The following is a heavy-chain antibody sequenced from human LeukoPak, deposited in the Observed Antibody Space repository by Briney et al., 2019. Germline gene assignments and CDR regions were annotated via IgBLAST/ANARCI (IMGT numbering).Heavy chain of an antibody. CDR1: GFTFSDYY. CDR3: ARGRLAWYLGWFDP. V-gene: IGHV3-11*01. D-gene: IGHD3/OR15-3a*01. CDR2: ISSSGSTI. Sequence: GGSLRLSCAASGFTFSDYYMSWIRQAPGKGLEWVSYISSSGSTIYYADSVKGRFTISRDNAKNSLYLQMNSLRAEDAAVYYCARGRLAWYLGWFDPWGQGTLVTVSS. J-gene: IGHJ5*02.